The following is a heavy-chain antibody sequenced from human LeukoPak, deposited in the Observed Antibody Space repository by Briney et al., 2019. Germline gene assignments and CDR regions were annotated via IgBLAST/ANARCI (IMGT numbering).Heavy chain of an antibody. CDR2: ISGSGGST. CDR3: AKSGSSGGSPPPFDY. V-gene: IGHV3-23*01. CDR1: GFTFSSYA. D-gene: IGHD6-19*01. Sequence: GGSLRLSCAASGFTFSSYAMSWVRQAPGKGLEWGSAISGSGGSTYYADSVKGRFTISRDNSKNTLYLQMNSLRAEDTAVYYCAKSGSSGGSPPPFDYWGQGTLVTVSS. J-gene: IGHJ4*02.